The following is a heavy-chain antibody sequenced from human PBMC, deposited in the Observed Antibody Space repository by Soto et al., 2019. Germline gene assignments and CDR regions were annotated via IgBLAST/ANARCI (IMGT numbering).Heavy chain of an antibody. CDR3: ASSTS. V-gene: IGHV3-33*01. CDR1: GFTFSSYG. CDR2: IWYDGSNK. J-gene: IGHJ5*02. Sequence: QVQLVESGGGVVQPGRSLRLSCAASGFTFSSYGMHWVRQSPGKGLGWVAVIWYDGSNKYYADSVKGRFTISRDNSKNTLYRQMNSLRAEDTAVYYCASSTSWGQGTLVTVSS.